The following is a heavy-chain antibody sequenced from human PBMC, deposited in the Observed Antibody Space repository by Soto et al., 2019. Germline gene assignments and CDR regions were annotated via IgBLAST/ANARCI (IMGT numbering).Heavy chain of an antibody. V-gene: IGHV4-4*02. CDR3: ARGHMIVRGVIISRQTYGMDV. CDR1: GGSISSYY. Sequence: SETLSLTCTVSGGSISSYYWSWVRQPPGKGLEWIGEIYHSGSTNYNPSLKSRVTISVDKSKNQFSLKLSSVTAADTAVYYCARGHMIVRGVIISRQTYGMDVWGQGTTVTVSS. D-gene: IGHD3-10*01. J-gene: IGHJ6*02. CDR2: IYHSGST.